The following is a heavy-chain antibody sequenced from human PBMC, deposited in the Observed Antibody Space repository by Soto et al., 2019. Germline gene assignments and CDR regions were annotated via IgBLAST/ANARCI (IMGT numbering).Heavy chain of an antibody. CDR1: GGIFTNNA. D-gene: IGHD1-20*01. V-gene: IGHV1-69*01. CDR3: ATVGNTDGHNWEHGMDV. J-gene: IGHJ6*02. Sequence: QVQVVQSGAEVKKPGSSVKVSCKASGGIFTNNAISWVRQAPGQGLEWLGGVIPMFDTAYYAQIFRGRLRISTDGATFTRYNALGGPTSAYTAVYLCATVGNTDGHNWEHGMDVWGQGTTVTVS. CDR2: VIPMFDTA.